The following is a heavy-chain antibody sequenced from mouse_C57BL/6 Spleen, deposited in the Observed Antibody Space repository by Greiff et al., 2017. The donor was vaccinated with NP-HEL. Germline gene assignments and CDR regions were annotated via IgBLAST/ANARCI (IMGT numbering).Heavy chain of an antibody. CDR3: ARGGDDGYHYYAMDY. Sequence: QVQLQQSGAELARPGASVKLSCKASGYTFTSYGISWVKQRTGQGLEWIGEIYPRSGNTYYNEKFKGKATLTADKSSSTAYMELRSLTSEDSAVYFCARGGDDGYHYYAMDYWGQGTSVTVSS. J-gene: IGHJ4*01. D-gene: IGHD2-3*01. CDR2: IYPRSGNT. CDR1: GYTFTSYG. V-gene: IGHV1-81*01.